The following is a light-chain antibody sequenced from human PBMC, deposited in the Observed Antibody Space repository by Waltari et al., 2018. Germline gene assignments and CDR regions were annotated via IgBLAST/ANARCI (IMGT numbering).Light chain of an antibody. Sequence: EIVMTQSPATLSVSPGDTATLSCRVSQSVGSGLAWYQQKPGQAPRLLIYLTSTRATGIPARFSGSGFGTEFTLTISSLQSEDFAVYYCQQYNSWPPCVFGQGTKLEIK. CDR2: LTS. CDR1: QSVGSG. CDR3: QQYNSWPPCV. J-gene: IGKJ2*01. V-gene: IGKV3-15*01.